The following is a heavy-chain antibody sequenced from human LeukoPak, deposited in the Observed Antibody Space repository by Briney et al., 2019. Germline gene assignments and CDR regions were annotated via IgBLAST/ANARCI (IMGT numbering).Heavy chain of an antibody. J-gene: IGHJ6*04. D-gene: IGHD6-13*01. Sequence: PGGSLRLSCAASGFTFSSSGMHWVRQAPGKGLEWVAVISYDGSNKYYADSVKGRFTISRDNSKNTLYLQMNSLRSEDTAVYYCARERAAAGIYYYYGMDVWGKGTTVTVSS. CDR2: ISYDGSNK. V-gene: IGHV3-30*03. CDR3: ARERAAAGIYYYYGMDV. CDR1: GFTFSSSG.